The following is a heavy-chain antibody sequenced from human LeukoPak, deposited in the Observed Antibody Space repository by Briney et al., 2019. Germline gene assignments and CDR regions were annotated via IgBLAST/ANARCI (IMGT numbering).Heavy chain of an antibody. Sequence: SGGSLRLSCAASGFTFSSYAMSWVRQAPGKGLEWVSAISGSGGSTYYADSVKGRFTISRDNSKNTLYLQMNSLRAEDTAVYYCAKSGYDFWSGYYGYWGQGTLVTVS. CDR3: AKSGYDFWSGYYGY. J-gene: IGHJ4*02. D-gene: IGHD3-3*01. V-gene: IGHV3-23*01. CDR1: GFTFSSYA. CDR2: ISGSGGST.